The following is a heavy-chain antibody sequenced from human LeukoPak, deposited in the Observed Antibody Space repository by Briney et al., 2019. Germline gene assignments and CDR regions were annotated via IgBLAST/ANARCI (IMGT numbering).Heavy chain of an antibody. J-gene: IGHJ4*02. V-gene: IGHV1-18*01. CDR3: ARVMGGSYLDY. D-gene: IGHD3-16*02. Sequence: ASVKVSCKASGYSFTSFPIIWVRQAPGQGLEWMGWISAYNGNTNYAQKLQGRVTMTTDTSTSTAFMELRSLTSDDTAVYYCARVMGGSYLDYWGQGTLVIVSS. CDR2: ISAYNGNT. CDR1: GYSFTSFP.